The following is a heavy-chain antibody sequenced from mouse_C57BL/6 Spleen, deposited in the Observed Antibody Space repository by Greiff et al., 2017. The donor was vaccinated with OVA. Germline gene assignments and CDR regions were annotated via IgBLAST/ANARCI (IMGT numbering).Heavy chain of an antibody. V-gene: IGHV1-50*01. D-gene: IGHD2-4*01. J-gene: IGHJ1*03. CDR1: GYTFTSYW. Sequence: QVQLQQPGAELVKPGASVKLSCKASGYTFTSYWMQWVKQRPGQGLEWIGEIDPSDSYTNYNQKFKGKATLTVDKSSSTAYMQLSSLTSEDSAVYYCAIDYDYDGLYWYFDVWGTGTTVTVSS. CDR2: IDPSDSYT. CDR3: AIDYDYDGLYWYFDV.